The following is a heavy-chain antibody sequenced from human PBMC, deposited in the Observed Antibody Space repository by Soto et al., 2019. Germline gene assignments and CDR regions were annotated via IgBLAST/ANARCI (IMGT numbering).Heavy chain of an antibody. CDR3: ARVREFGELYYYYGMDV. D-gene: IGHD3-10*01. J-gene: IGHJ6*02. CDR2: IIPIFGTA. Sequence: SVKVSCQASGGTFSSYAISWVRQAPVQGLEWMGGIIPIFGTANYAQKFQGRVTITADESTSTAYMELSSLRSEDTAAYYCARVREFGELYYYYGMDVWGQGTTVTVSS. CDR1: GGTFSSYA. V-gene: IGHV1-69*01.